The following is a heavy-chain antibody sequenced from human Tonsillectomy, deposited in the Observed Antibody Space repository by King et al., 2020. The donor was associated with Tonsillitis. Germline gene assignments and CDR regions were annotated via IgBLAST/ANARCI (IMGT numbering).Heavy chain of an antibody. CDR3: TIIDDSSGYTYYHMDV. CDR2: IGMKGNSYAT. J-gene: IGHJ6*02. Sequence: VQLVESGGGSVQPGGSLKLSCAASGFTFSGSSIHWVRQASGKGLEWVVRIGMKGNSYATAYAASVQGRFTISRDDSKNTAYLQINSMKTEDTAVYYCTIIDDSSGYTYYHMDVWGQGTTGTVSS. V-gene: IGHV3-73*02. CDR1: GFTFSGSS. D-gene: IGHD3-22*01.